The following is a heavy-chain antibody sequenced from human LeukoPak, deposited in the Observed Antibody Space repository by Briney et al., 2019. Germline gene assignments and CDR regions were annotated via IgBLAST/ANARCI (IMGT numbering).Heavy chain of an antibody. V-gene: IGHV3-30-3*01. J-gene: IGHJ4*02. CDR1: GFTFSGYT. CDR3: ARDTLWE. Sequence: PGGSLRLSCAVSGFTFSGYTMHWVRQAPGKGLEWVAVISFDGSDKYYGDSVKGRFTISRDNSKNTLYLQMNSLRPDDTAIYYCARDTLWEWGQGTLVTVSS. CDR2: ISFDGSDK. D-gene: IGHD1-26*01.